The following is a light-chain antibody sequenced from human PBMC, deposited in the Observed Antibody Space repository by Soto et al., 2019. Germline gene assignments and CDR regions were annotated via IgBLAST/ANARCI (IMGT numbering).Light chain of an antibody. CDR2: DAS. CDR3: QQYENLPT. Sequence: DIQMTQSPSSLAASLGDRVTITCRASQSISDNLNWYRQKPGKAPELLIYDASNLEAGVPSRFRGSGSGTDFTFTISRLQPEDIATYYCQQYENLPTFGQGTRLEIK. CDR1: QSISDN. V-gene: IGKV1-33*01. J-gene: IGKJ5*01.